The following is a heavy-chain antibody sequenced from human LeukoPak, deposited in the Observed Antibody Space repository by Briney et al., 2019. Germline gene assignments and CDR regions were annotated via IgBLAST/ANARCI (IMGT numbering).Heavy chain of an antibody. D-gene: IGHD6-19*01. J-gene: IGHJ4*02. V-gene: IGHV4-59*08. CDR1: GGSISSYY. Sequence: SETLSLTCTVSGGSISSYYWSWIRQPPGKGLKWIGYIYYSGSTNYNPSLKSRVTISVDTSKNQFSLKLSSVTAADTAVYYCARSLGEQWPLPEGYWGQGTLVTVSS. CDR2: IYYSGST. CDR3: ARSLGEQWPLPEGY.